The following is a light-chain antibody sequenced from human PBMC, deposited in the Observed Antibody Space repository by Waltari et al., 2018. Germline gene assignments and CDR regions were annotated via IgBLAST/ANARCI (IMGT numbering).Light chain of an antibody. V-gene: IGLV2-8*01. CDR3: TSYAGSNNLP. Sequence: QSALTQPPSASGSLGQSVAISCTGTSSDVGGYDLVSWYQQHPGKAPTLLLYVVNRRPPGVPDRFSGSKSGNTASLTVSGLQAEDEADYYCTSYAGSNNLPFGGGTKLTVL. CDR2: VVN. CDR1: SSDVGGYDL. J-gene: IGLJ2*01.